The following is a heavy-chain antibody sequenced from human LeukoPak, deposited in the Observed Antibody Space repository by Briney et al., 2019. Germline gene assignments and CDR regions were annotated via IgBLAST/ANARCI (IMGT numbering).Heavy chain of an antibody. CDR2: ISAYNGNT. CDR1: GYTFTSYG. Sequence: ASVKVSCKASGYTFTSYGISWVRQAPGQGLEWMGWISAYNGNTNYAQKLQGRVTMTTDTSTSTAYMGLSSLRSEDTAVYYCARPYNSSSSSYFDYWGQGTLVTVSS. J-gene: IGHJ4*02. D-gene: IGHD6-6*01. V-gene: IGHV1-18*01. CDR3: ARPYNSSSSSYFDY.